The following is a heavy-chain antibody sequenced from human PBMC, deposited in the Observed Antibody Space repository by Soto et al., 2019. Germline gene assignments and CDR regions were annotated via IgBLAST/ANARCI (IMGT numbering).Heavy chain of an antibody. CDR1: GFTVSNNY. CDR2: IYSGGGT. CDR3: ARNGWGMATVGM. Sequence: EVQLVESGGGLVQPGGSLRLSCAASGFTVSNNYMNWFRLAPGKGLDWVSLIYSGGGTYYADSVKGRFTISRDNSKNTLCLQMNSLRAEDTAVYDCARNGWGMATVGMWGPGTLVTVSS. J-gene: IGHJ4*02. V-gene: IGHV3-53*01. D-gene: IGHD4-4*01.